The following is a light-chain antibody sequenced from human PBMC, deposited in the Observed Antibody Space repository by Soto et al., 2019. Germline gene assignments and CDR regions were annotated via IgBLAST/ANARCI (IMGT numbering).Light chain of an antibody. CDR2: DAS. CDR1: QSVTNY. V-gene: IGKV3-11*01. J-gene: IGKJ5*01. Sequence: EIVLTQSPATLCLSPGERATVSCRASQSVTNYLAWYQQKPGQAPRLLIYDASNRATGIPARFSGSGSGTDFTLTISSLEPEDFAVYYCQQRSNWPPITFGQGTRLEI. CDR3: QQRSNWPPIT.